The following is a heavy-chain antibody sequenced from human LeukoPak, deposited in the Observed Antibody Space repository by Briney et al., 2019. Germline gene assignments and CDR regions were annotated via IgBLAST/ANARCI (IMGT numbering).Heavy chain of an antibody. CDR1: GGSIKNNY. J-gene: IGHJ2*01. V-gene: IGHV4-59*01. CDR2: VYYNGNT. Sequence: PSETLSLTCTVSGGSIKNNYWSWIRQPPGKALEWIGYVYYNGNTNYNPSLKSRVTMSIETSKNQFSLKVPSVTAADTAVYYCAGGTFDGPLYGTYWYFHVWGRGTLVTVSS. CDR3: AGGTFDGPLYGTYWYFHV. D-gene: IGHD1-14*01.